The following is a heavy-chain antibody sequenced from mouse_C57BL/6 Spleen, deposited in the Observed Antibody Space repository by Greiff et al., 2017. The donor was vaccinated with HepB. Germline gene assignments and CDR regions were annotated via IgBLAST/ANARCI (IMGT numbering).Heavy chain of an antibody. CDR1: GFTFSSYG. CDR3: ARHAGYSSFAY. V-gene: IGHV5-6*01. Sequence: EVQVVESGGDLVKPGGSLKLSCAASGFTFSSYGMSWVRQTPDKRLEWVATISSGGSYTYYPDSVKGRFTISRDNAKNTLYLQMSSLKSEDTAMYYCARHAGYSSFAYWGQGTLVTVSA. J-gene: IGHJ3*01. CDR2: ISSGGSYT. D-gene: IGHD2-3*01.